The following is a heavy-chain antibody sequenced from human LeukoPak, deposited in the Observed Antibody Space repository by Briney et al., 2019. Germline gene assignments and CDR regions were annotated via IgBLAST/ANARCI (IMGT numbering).Heavy chain of an antibody. J-gene: IGHJ4*02. CDR3: ARGFDRETYYFDY. V-gene: IGHV4-61*01. CDR1: GGSVSSGSYY. D-gene: IGHD3-9*01. Sequence: SETLSLTRTVSGGSVSSGSYYWSWIRQPPGKGLEWIGYIYYSGSTNYNPSLKSRVTISVDTSKNQFSLKLSSVTAADTAVYYCARGFDRETYYFDYWGQGTLVTVSS. CDR2: IYYSGST.